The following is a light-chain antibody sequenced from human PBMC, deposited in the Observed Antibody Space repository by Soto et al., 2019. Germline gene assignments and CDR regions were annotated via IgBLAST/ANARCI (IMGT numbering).Light chain of an antibody. J-gene: IGLJ2*01. Sequence: QSAQQXPRAVAVSPVQSFSNSCSRTIHDVGGYEYVSWYQQHPGKAPRLLIYHVGQRPSGVRVVFSGSKSGTTASLTISGLRADDEAESFCSSYTAGRTIVFGGGTKVTVL. CDR2: HVG. CDR3: SSYTAGRTIV. V-gene: IGLV2-11*01. CDR1: IHDVGGYEY.